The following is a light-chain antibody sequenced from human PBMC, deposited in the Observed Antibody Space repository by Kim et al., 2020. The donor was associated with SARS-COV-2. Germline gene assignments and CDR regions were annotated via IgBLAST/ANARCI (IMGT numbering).Light chain of an antibody. Sequence: RVTTSCTGSRSNSGTGYDVRWYQHLPGTAPRLLIDGNTNRPSGVPDRFAGAKSGTSASLAITGLQAEDEADYYCQSYDSSLSGYVFGTGTKVTVL. CDR3: QSYDSSLSGYV. V-gene: IGLV1-40*01. J-gene: IGLJ1*01. CDR2: GNT. CDR1: RSNSGTGYD.